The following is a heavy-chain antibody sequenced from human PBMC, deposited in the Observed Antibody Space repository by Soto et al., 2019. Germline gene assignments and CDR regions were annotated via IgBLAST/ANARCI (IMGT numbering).Heavy chain of an antibody. Sequence: QGQLGESGGGVVQPGTSLRLSCDASGFTFDTYTMHWVRQTPGKGLEWLAVILSDGSGEDYADSVRGRFTVSRDNSKNTLNLLMNSLRPDDTGVYYCARDPDKLYGMDVWGPGTTVIVS. J-gene: IGHJ6*02. CDR2: ILSDGSGE. V-gene: IGHV3-30*04. CDR1: GFTFDTYT. CDR3: ARDPDKLYGMDV.